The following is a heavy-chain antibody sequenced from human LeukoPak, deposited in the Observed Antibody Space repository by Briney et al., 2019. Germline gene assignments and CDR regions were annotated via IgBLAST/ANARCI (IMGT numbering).Heavy chain of an antibody. CDR1: DGSISSYY. CDR3: ARDNNGLYFGVRGFDI. Sequence: SETLSLTCTVSDGSISSYYWNWIRQPAGKGLEWIGRIYTSGSTNHNPSLKSRVIMSLDTSKSQFSLSLSSVTAADTAVYYCARDNNGLYFGVRGFDIWGQGKMVIVSS. CDR2: IYTSGST. V-gene: IGHV4-4*07. J-gene: IGHJ3*02. D-gene: IGHD3-3*01.